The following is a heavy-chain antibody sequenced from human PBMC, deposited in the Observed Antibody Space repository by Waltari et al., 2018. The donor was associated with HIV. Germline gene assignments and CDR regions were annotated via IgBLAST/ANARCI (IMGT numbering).Heavy chain of an antibody. D-gene: IGHD1-1*01. CDR3: ARDNWNDYYYYGMDV. CDR2: ISAYNSNT. CDR1: GYTFTSFG. J-gene: IGHJ6*02. Sequence: QVQLVQSGAEVKKPGASVKVSCKASGYTFTSFGISWVRQAPGQGHEWMGWISAYNSNTNYAQKLHGRVTITTDTSTSTAYMELRSLRSDDTAVFYGARDNWNDYYYYGMDVWGQGTTVTVSS. V-gene: IGHV1-18*01.